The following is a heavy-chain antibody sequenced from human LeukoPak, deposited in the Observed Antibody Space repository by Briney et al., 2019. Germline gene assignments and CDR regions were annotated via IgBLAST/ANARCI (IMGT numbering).Heavy chain of an antibody. Sequence: GGSLRLSCAASGFTFSSHGMHWVRQAPGKGLEWVAIIWYDGSNKYYADSVKGRFTISRDNSKNTLYLQMNSLRAEDTAVYYCERMAQSPVFNWGQGTLVTVSS. CDR2: IWYDGSNK. CDR1: GFTFSSHG. V-gene: IGHV3-33*01. D-gene: IGHD5-24*01. CDR3: ERMAQSPVFN. J-gene: IGHJ4*02.